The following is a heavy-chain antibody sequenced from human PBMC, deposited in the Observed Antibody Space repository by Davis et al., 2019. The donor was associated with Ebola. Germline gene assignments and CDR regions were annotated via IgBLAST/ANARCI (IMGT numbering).Heavy chain of an antibody. V-gene: IGHV4-34*01. CDR2: INHNGST. CDR3: ARGFVVVPAATGGMDV. D-gene: IGHD2-2*01. Sequence: MPSETLSLTCAVYGGSFSGYYWSWIRQPPGKGLEWIGEINHNGSTNYNPSLKSRVTISVDTSKNQFSLKLSSVTAADTAVYYCARGFVVVPAATGGMDVWGQGTTVTVSS. J-gene: IGHJ6*02. CDR1: GGSFSGYY.